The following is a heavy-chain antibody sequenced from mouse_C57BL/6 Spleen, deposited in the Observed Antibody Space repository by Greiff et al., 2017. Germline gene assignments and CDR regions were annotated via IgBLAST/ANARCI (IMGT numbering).Heavy chain of an antibody. CDR3: ARGPFYYGSPYWYFDV. CDR1: GYTFTSYW. D-gene: IGHD1-1*01. J-gene: IGHJ1*03. CDR2: INPSNGGT. V-gene: IGHV1-53*01. Sequence: VQLQQPGTELVKPGASVKLSCKASGYTFTSYWMHWVKQRPGQGLEWIGNINPSNGGTNYNEKFKSKATLTVDKSSSTAYMQLSSLTSEDSAVYYCARGPFYYGSPYWYFDVWGTGTTVTVSS.